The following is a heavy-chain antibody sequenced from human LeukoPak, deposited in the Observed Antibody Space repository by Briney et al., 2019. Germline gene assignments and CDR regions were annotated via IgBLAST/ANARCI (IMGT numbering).Heavy chain of an antibody. D-gene: IGHD3-3*01. CDR1: GYTLTELS. CDR2: LDPEDGET. Sequence: ASVNVSCKVSGYTLTELSMHWVRQAPGKGLEWMGGLDPEDGETIYAQKFQGRVTMTEDTSTDTAYMELSSLRSEDTAVYYCSTWPIRFWSGYYTTDYWGQGTLVTVSS. J-gene: IGHJ4*02. V-gene: IGHV1-24*01. CDR3: STWPIRFWSGYYTTDY.